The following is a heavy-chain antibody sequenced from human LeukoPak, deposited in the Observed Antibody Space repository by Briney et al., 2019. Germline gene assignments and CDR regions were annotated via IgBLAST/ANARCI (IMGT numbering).Heavy chain of an antibody. Sequence: SETLSLTCTVSDGSISNYYWSWVRQPPGKGREWIGYISYSGSTNYNPSLKSRVTISVDTSKNQFSLKLSSVTAADTAVYYCAREGQWLRSNWFDPWGQGTLVTVSS. J-gene: IGHJ5*02. D-gene: IGHD6-19*01. V-gene: IGHV4-4*08. CDR3: AREGQWLRSNWFDP. CDR2: ISYSGST. CDR1: DGSISNYY.